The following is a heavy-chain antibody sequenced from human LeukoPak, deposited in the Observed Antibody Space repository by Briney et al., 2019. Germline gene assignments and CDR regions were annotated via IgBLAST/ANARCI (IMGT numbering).Heavy chain of an antibody. D-gene: IGHD1-26*01. J-gene: IGHJ4*02. Sequence: PGGSLRLSCATSGFTFSSYDMNWVRQAPGKGLEWISYITTSGTSTYYADSVKGRFTISRDNGKTALSLQMNSLRAEDTAVYYCVVHSATSCYWGQGTLVTVSS. CDR1: GFTFSSYD. CDR2: ITTSGTST. V-gene: IGHV3-48*03. CDR3: VVHSATSCY.